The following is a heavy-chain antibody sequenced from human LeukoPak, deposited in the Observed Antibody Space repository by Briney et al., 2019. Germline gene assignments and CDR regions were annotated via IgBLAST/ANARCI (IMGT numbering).Heavy chain of an antibody. CDR2: IWYDGSNK. D-gene: IGHD3-22*01. J-gene: IGHJ4*02. CDR1: GFTFSSYG. Sequence: GRSLRLSCAASGFTFSSYGMHWVRQAPGKGLEWVAVIWYDGSNKYNADSVKGRLTISRDNSKNSLYLQMNSLRAEDTAVYYCAKASHRYYDSSGYFLTTDYWGQGTLVTVSS. CDR3: AKASHRYYDSSGYFLTTDY. V-gene: IGHV3-33*06.